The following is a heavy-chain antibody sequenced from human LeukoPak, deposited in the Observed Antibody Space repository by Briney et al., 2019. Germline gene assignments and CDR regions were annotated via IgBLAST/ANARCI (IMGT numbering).Heavy chain of an antibody. CDR3: AKITMIVVVISAFDI. Sequence: PGGSLRLSCAASGFTFSSYAMSWVRQAPGKGLEWVSAISGSGGSTYYADPVKGRFTISRDNSKNTLYLQMNSLRAEDTAVYYCAKITMIVVVISAFDIWGQGTMVTVSS. CDR2: ISGSGGST. J-gene: IGHJ3*02. D-gene: IGHD3-22*01. CDR1: GFTFSSYA. V-gene: IGHV3-23*01.